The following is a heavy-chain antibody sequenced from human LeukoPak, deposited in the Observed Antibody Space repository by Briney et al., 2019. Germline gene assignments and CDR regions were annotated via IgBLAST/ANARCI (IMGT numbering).Heavy chain of an antibody. J-gene: IGHJ1*01. Sequence: GGCVRPSWAAAGFSFSDGGIHWVRQAPGKGLEWVADSLFDGREKFYADSGKGRFAVSRDNSRNMAFLRLNSLRADDTAVYYCAKVAWGAVTNFAVDSWGQGTLVTVSS. V-gene: IGHV3-30*18. CDR3: AKVAWGAVTNFAVDS. D-gene: IGHD4-17*01. CDR2: SLFDGREK. CDR1: GFSFSDGG.